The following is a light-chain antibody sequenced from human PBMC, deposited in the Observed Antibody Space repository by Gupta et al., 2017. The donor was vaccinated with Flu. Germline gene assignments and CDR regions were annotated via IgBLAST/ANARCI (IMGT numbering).Light chain of an antibody. J-gene: IGLJ3*02. Sequence: SFVLTQPPSMSVAPGQTARITCGGTNIGSKSVHWYQQKPGQAPVVVVYDDSDRPAGIPERFSGSKSGNTATLSLSSVEAGDEADYYCQLWDGGSDHPGVFGGGTKLTVL. V-gene: IGLV3-21*02. CDR3: QLWDGGSDHPGV. CDR1: NIGSKS. CDR2: DDS.